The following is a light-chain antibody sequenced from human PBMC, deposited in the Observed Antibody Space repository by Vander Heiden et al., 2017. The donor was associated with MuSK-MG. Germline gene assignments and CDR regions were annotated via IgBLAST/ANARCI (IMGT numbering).Light chain of an antibody. J-gene: IGLJ2*01. Sequence: SYELTQPPSVSVSPGQTASITCSGDKLGDKYACWYQQKPGQSPVLVIYQDSKRPSGIPERFSGSNSGNTATLTISGTQAMDEADYYCQAWDSSTGVFGGGTKLTGL. CDR1: KLGDKY. V-gene: IGLV3-1*01. CDR2: QDS. CDR3: QAWDSSTGV.